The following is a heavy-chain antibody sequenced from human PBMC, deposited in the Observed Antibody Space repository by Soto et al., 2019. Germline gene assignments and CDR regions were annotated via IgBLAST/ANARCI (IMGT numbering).Heavy chain of an antibody. CDR3: ARTRLGGDFWSGYDRFGVDY. CDR1: GGSISSSNW. V-gene: IGHV4-4*02. D-gene: IGHD3-3*01. Sequence: QVQLQESGPGLVKPSGTLSLTCAVSGGSISSSNWWSWVRQPPGKGLEWIGEIYHSGSTNYNPSLKSRVTISVDKSKNQFSLKLSSVTAADTAVYYCARTRLGGDFWSGYDRFGVDYWGQGTLVTVSS. CDR2: IYHSGST. J-gene: IGHJ4*02.